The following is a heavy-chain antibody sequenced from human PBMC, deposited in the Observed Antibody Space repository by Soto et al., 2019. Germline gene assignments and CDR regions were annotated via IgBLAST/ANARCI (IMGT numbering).Heavy chain of an antibody. CDR3: ARDNGYSYGYTLDH. CDR2: IYYSGST. D-gene: IGHD5-18*01. V-gene: IGHV4-59*01. CDR1: GGSISSYH. J-gene: IGHJ4*02. Sequence: TSETLSLPCNVSGGSISSYHWSWIRQPPGKGLEWIGYIYYSGSTNYNPSLKSRVTISVDTSKNQFSLKLSSVTAAGTAVYYCARDNGYSYGYTLDHWGQGTLVTVSS.